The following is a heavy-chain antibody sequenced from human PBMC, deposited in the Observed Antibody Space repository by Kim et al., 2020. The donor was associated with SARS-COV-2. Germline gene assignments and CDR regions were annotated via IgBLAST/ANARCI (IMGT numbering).Heavy chain of an antibody. CDR2: MNPNSGNT. Sequence: ASVKVSCKASGYTFTSYDINWVRQATGQGLEWMGWMNPNSGNTGYAQKLQGRVTMTRNTSISTAYMELSSLRSEDTAVYYCARVGWLRSSNWFDPWGQGTLVTVSS. CDR1: GYTFTSYD. V-gene: IGHV1-8*01. D-gene: IGHD5-12*01. J-gene: IGHJ5*02. CDR3: ARVGWLRSSNWFDP.